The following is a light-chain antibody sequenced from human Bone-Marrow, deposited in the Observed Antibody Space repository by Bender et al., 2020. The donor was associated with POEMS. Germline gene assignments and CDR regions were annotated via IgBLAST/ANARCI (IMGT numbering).Light chain of an antibody. J-gene: IGLJ2*01. Sequence: QSVLTQPPSASGTPGQRVTISCSGSNSNIGTNAVNWYQQFPGTPPKLIIFGDDNRPSGVPDRFSGSRSGTSASLAITGLQAEDEADYYCQSYDSSLNNVVFGGGTKLTVL. V-gene: IGLV1-40*01. CDR3: QSYDSSLNNVV. CDR2: GDD. CDR1: NSNIGTNA.